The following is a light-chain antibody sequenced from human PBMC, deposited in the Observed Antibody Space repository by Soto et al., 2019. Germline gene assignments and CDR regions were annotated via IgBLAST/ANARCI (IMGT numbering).Light chain of an antibody. CDR1: SSDVGGYNY. Sequence: QSVLTQPASVSGSPGQSITISCTGTSSDVGGYNYVSWYQQHPGKAPKLMIYEVSNRPSGVSNRFSGSKSGNTASLTISGLQAEDEADYHCSSYTSSSTLVVFGGGTKLTVL. J-gene: IGLJ2*01. V-gene: IGLV2-14*01. CDR2: EVS. CDR3: SSYTSSSTLVV.